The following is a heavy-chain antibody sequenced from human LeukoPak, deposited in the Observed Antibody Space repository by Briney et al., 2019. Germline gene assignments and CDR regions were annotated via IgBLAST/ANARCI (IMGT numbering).Heavy chain of an antibody. V-gene: IGHV1-8*01. CDR1: GYTFTSYD. D-gene: IGHD3-3*01. Sequence: ASVKVSCKASGYTFTSYDINWVRQATGQGLEWMGWMNPNSGNTGYAQKFQGRVTMTRNTSISTAYMELSSLRSEDTAVYYCARGPMMITIFGVVDNWFDPWGQGTLVTVSS. CDR2: MNPNSGNT. CDR3: ARGPMMITIFGVVDNWFDP. J-gene: IGHJ5*02.